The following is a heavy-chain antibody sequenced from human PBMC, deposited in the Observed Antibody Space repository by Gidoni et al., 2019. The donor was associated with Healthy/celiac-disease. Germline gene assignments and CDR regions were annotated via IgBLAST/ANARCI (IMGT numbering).Heavy chain of an antibody. CDR3: ARVPTMIVGPNWFDP. Sequence: EVQLVESGGGLVQPGGSLRLSCAASGFTFSSYSMNWVSQAPGQGLEWVSYISSSSSTIYYADSVKGRFTISRDNAKNSLYLQMNSLRAEDTAVYYCARVPTMIVGPNWFDPWGQGTLVTVSS. CDR1: GFTFSSYS. CDR2: ISSSSSTI. J-gene: IGHJ5*02. V-gene: IGHV3-48*01. D-gene: IGHD3-22*01.